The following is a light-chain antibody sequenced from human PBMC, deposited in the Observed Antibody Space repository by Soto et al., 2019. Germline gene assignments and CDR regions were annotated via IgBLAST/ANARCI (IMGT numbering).Light chain of an antibody. CDR3: QSTDSSASYV. V-gene: IGLV3-25*02. CDR1: ALPQRY. Sequence: SYQLTQAPSVSVSPGQTYRITCSGDALPQRYASWYQQKPGQAPLLVIYKNSERPSGIPERFSGSSSGTTVTLTISGVQAQDEADYYCQSTDSSASYVFGTGTKVTVL. J-gene: IGLJ1*01. CDR2: KNS.